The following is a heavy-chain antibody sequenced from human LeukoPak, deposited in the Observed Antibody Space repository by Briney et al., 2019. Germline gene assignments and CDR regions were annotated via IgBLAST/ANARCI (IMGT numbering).Heavy chain of an antibody. Sequence: ASVEVSCKVSGYTLTELSMHWVRQAPGKGLEWMGGFDPEDGETIYAQKFQGRVTMTEDTSTDTAYMELSSLRSEDTAVYYCATVVRWSPSHFDYWGQGTLVTVSS. D-gene: IGHD4-23*01. J-gene: IGHJ4*02. CDR2: FDPEDGET. CDR1: GYTLTELS. CDR3: ATVVRWSPSHFDY. V-gene: IGHV1-24*01.